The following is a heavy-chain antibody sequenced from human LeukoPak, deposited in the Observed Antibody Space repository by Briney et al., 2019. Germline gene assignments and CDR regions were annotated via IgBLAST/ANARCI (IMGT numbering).Heavy chain of an antibody. CDR1: GGTFSSYA. CDR3: ARDFDYYGSGSYYNKDY. Sequence: ASVKVSCKASGGTFSSYAISWVRQAPGQGLEWMGWMNPNSGNTGYAQKFQGRVTMTRNTSISTAYMELSSLRSEDTAVYYCARDFDYYGSGSYYNKDYWGQGTLVTVSS. J-gene: IGHJ4*02. CDR2: MNPNSGNT. D-gene: IGHD3-10*01. V-gene: IGHV1-8*02.